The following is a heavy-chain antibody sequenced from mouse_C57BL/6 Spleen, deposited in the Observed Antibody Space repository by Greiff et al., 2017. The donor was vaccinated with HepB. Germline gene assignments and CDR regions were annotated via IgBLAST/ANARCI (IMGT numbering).Heavy chain of an antibody. CDR2: IYPRSGNT. D-gene: IGHD2-1*01. CDR1: GYTFTSYG. Sequence: VHLVESGAELARPGASVKLSCKASGYTFTSYGISWVKQRTGQGLEWIGEIYPRSGNTYYNEKFKGKATLTADKSSSTAYMELRSLTSEDSAVYFCARGSGNYAPWGQGTSVTVSS. V-gene: IGHV1-81*01. CDR3: ARGSGNYAP. J-gene: IGHJ4*01.